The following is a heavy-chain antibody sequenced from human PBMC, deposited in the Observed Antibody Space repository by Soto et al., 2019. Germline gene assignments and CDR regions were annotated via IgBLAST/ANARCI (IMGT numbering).Heavy chain of an antibody. CDR1: GFVFTTYG. V-gene: IGHV3-33*01. J-gene: IGHJ2*01. CDR3: VRDPVALRNRVRVGYFNL. CDR2: IWHDGSGT. Sequence: QVKLVESGGGVVQPGRSLRLSCAASGFVFTTYGMHWVRQAPGKGLEWVGVIWHDGSGTFYADALKGRFTISRDNSKNPLVLQMDSLIVEDTAVYYCVRDPVALRNRVRVGYFNLWGRGTQVTVSA. D-gene: IGHD5-12*01.